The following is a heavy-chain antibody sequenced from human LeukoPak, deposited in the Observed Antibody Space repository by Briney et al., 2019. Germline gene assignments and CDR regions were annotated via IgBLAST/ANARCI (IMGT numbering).Heavy chain of an antibody. CDR3: AREAYYYDSSVAIIQH. CDR2: TYYRSKWYN. CDR1: GDSVSSNSAA. J-gene: IGHJ1*01. Sequence: SQTLSLTCAISGDSVSSNSAAWNWIRQSPSRGLEWLGRTYYRSKWYNEYAVSVKSRITINPATSQNQFSLQLHYVTPEDTAVYYCAREAYYYDSSVAIIQHWGQGTLVTVSS. V-gene: IGHV6-1*01. D-gene: IGHD3-22*01.